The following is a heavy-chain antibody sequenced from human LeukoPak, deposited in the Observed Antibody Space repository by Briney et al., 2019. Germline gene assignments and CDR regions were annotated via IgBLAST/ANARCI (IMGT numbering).Heavy chain of an antibody. CDR2: INHSGST. Sequence: SETLSLTCAVYGGSFSGYYWSWLRQPPGKGLEWIGKINHSGSTNYNPSLKSRVTISVDTSRNQFSLKLSSVTAADTAVYYCARGSRLGYCSSTSCPYFDYWGQGTLVTVSS. D-gene: IGHD2-2*01. J-gene: IGHJ4*02. CDR1: GGSFSGYY. V-gene: IGHV4-34*01. CDR3: ARGSRLGYCSSTSCPYFDY.